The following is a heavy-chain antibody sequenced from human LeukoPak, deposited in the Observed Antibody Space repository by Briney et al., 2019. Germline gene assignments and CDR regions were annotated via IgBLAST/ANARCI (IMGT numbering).Heavy chain of an antibody. V-gene: IGHV3-21*01. CDR3: ARVTSIVGATTP. CDR2: ISSSSSYI. J-gene: IGHJ5*02. Sequence: GGTLRLSCAASGFTFSSYGMSWVRQAPGKGLEWVSSISSSSSYIYYADSVKGRFTISRDNAKNSLYLQMNSLRAEDTAVYYCARVTSIVGATTPWGQGTLVTVSS. D-gene: IGHD1-26*01. CDR1: GFTFSSYG.